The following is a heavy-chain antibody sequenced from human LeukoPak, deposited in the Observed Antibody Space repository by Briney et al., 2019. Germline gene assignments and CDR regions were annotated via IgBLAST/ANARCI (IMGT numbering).Heavy chain of an antibody. CDR1: GGSITSHY. J-gene: IGHJ4*02. Sequence: SETLSLTCTVSGGSITSHYWSWVRQPPGKGLEWIGYVYYSGTTNYNPSLKSRVTISVDTSKNQFSLKLTSVTPADTAVYYCARASGGSGYWANYFDYWGQGTLVTVSS. CDR3: ARASGGSGYWANYFDY. CDR2: VYYSGTT. V-gene: IGHV4-59*11. D-gene: IGHD3-22*01.